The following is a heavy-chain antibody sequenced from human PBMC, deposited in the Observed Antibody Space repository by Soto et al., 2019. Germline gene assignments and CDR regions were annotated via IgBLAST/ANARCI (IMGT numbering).Heavy chain of an antibody. CDR3: VIVAVAGTLNY. D-gene: IGHD6-19*01. CDR1: GFPFSSYG. Sequence: GGSLRLSCAASGFPFSSYGMHWVRQAPGKGLEWVAVIWYDGSNKYYADSVKGRFTISRDNSKNTLYLQMNSLRAEDTAVYYCVIVAVAGTLNYWGQGTLVTVSS. J-gene: IGHJ4*02. V-gene: IGHV3-33*01. CDR2: IWYDGSNK.